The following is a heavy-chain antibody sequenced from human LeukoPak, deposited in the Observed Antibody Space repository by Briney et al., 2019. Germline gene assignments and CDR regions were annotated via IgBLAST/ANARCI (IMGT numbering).Heavy chain of an antibody. J-gene: IGHJ4*02. CDR1: GGFISSGGYY. CDR2: IYYSGST. D-gene: IGHD3-22*01. Sequence: PSQTLSLTCTVSGGFISSGGYYWSWIRQHPGKGLEWIRYIYYSGSTYYNPSLKSRVAISVDTSKNQFSLKLSSVTAADTAVYYCARLADYYDSSGYSYYFDYWGQGTLVTVSS. CDR3: ARLADYYDSSGYSYYFDY. V-gene: IGHV4-31*03.